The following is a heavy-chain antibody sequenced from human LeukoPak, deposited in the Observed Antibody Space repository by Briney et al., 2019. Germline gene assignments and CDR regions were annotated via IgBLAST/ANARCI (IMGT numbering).Heavy chain of an antibody. J-gene: IGHJ4*02. D-gene: IGHD3-16*02. V-gene: IGHV3-23*01. CDR3: AKDFGRAIDYVWGSYRYPSLGY. CDR2: ISGSGGST. Sequence: PGGSLRPSCAASGFTFSSYAMSWVRQAPGKGLEWVSAISGSGGSTYYADSVKGRFTISRDNSKNTLYLQMNSLRAEDTAVYYCAKDFGRAIDYVWGSYRYPSLGYWGQGTLVTVSS. CDR1: GFTFSSYA.